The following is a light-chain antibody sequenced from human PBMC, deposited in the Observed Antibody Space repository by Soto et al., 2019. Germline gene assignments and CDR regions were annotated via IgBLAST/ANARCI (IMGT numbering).Light chain of an antibody. CDR3: QQYYSTPWT. V-gene: IGKV4-1*01. J-gene: IGKJ1*01. CDR2: WAS. Sequence: DIVMTQSPDSLAVSLGERATINCKSSQSVLYSPSNYNFLAWFQQKPGQPPKLLIFWASTRESGVPDRFSGSGSGTDFTLTIGSLQPEDVAVYYCQQYYSTPWTLGQGTKVDIK. CDR1: QSVLYSPSNYNF.